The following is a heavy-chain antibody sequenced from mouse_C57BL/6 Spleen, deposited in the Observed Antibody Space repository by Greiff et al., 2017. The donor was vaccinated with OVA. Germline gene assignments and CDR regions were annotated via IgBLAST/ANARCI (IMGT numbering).Heavy chain of an antibody. Sequence: QVQLKQPGAELVKPGASVKLSCKASGYTFTSYWMQWVKQRPGQGLEWIGEIDPSDSYTNYNQKFKGKATLTVDTSSSAAYMQLSSLTSEDSAVYYCASRVTTVVATYYYAMDYWGQGTSVTVSS. CDR1: GYTFTSYW. CDR3: ASRVTTVVATYYYAMDY. V-gene: IGHV1-50*01. D-gene: IGHD1-1*01. CDR2: IDPSDSYT. J-gene: IGHJ4*01.